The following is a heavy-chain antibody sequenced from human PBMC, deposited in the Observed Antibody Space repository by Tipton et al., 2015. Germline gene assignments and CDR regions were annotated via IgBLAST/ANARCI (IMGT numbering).Heavy chain of an antibody. CDR2: ISHSGNT. CDR3: ACQDYDSLTRDYQTVDY. V-gene: IGHV4-39*07. CDR1: GGSISSSSYY. D-gene: IGHD3-9*01. J-gene: IGHJ4*02. Sequence: TLSLTCTVSGGSISSSSYYWAWIRQPPGKGLAWIGSISHSGNTYYNPSLKSRVTMSRDTSKNQFSLKLTSVTAADTAVYYCACQDYDSLTRDYQTVDYWGQGTLVTVSS.